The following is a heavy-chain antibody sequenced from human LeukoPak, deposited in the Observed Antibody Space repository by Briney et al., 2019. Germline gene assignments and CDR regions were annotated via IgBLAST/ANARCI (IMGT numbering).Heavy chain of an antibody. V-gene: IGHV4-30-2*01. D-gene: IGHD6-13*01. CDR2: IYHSGST. CDR3: ARGDSSIWYFDY. J-gene: IGHJ4*02. Sequence: PSQTLSLTCAVSGGSISSGGYSWSWLRQPPGKGLEWIGYIYHSGSTYYNPSLKSRVTISVDRSKNQFSLKLSSVSAADTAVYYWARGDSSIWYFDYWGQGTLVTVSS. CDR1: GGSISSGGYS.